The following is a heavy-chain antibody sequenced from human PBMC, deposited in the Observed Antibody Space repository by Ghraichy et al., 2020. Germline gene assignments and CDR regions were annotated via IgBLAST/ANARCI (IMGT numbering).Heavy chain of an antibody. CDR1: GITFSRYG. J-gene: IGHJ6*02. Sequence: LSLTCAASGITFSRYGMHWVRQAPGKGLEWVAVTSYDGSNKFYGGSVQGRFTISRDNSKNTLYLQMNYLRPEDTAVYYCAKERDTSGYYSFRGDYYGMDGWGQGTTVTGSS. V-gene: IGHV3-30*18. CDR2: TSYDGSNK. CDR3: AKERDTSGYYSFRGDYYGMDG. D-gene: IGHD3-22*01.